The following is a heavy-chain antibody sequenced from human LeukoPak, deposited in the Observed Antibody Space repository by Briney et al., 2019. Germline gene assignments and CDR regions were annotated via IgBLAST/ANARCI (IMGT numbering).Heavy chain of an antibody. CDR2: ISAYNGNA. Sequence: ASVKVSCKASGYTFTSYGISWVRQAPGQGLEWMGWISAYNGNANYAQKLQGRVTMTTDTSTSTAHMELRSLRSDDTAVYYCAREGSYYDSSGYDIWGQGTMVTVSS. CDR3: AREGSYYDSSGYDI. D-gene: IGHD3-22*01. V-gene: IGHV1-18*01. CDR1: GYTFTSYG. J-gene: IGHJ3*02.